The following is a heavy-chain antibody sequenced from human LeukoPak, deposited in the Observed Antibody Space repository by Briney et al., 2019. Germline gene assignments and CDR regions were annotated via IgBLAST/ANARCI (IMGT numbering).Heavy chain of an antibody. Sequence: GGSLRLSCAASGFPVSSNYMSWVRQAPGEGLEWVSAIYSGGRTYYADSVKGRFTLSRDNSKNTLYLQMNSLRAEDTAVYYCTRDSLFGVVSESNGPFDYWGQGTLVTVSS. D-gene: IGHD3-3*02. CDR2: IYSGGRT. V-gene: IGHV3-66*02. CDR3: TRDSLFGVVSESNGPFDY. J-gene: IGHJ4*02. CDR1: GFPVSSNY.